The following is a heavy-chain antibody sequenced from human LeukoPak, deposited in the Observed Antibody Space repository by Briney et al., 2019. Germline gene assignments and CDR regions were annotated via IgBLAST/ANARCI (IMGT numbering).Heavy chain of an antibody. Sequence: PGGSPRLSCAASGFTVSSNYMSWVRQAPGKGLEWVSVIYSGGSTYYADSVKGRFTISRDNFKNTLYLQMNSLRAEDTAVYYCARDYVKRTVVSLTAYYYYYMDVWGKGTTVTISS. CDR3: ARDYVKRTVVSLTAYYYYYMDV. J-gene: IGHJ6*03. V-gene: IGHV3-66*01. CDR1: GFTVSSNY. CDR2: IYSGGST. D-gene: IGHD4-23*01.